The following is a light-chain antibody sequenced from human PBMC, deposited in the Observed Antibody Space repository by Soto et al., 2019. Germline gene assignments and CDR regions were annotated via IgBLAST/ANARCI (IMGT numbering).Light chain of an antibody. CDR3: QQYGSSGT. CDR1: QSVSSSY. Sequence: ETGLTQYPRTLSLSPGQRATLSCRASQSVSSSYLAWYQQKPGQAPRRLIYDASSRATGIPDRCGGRGSGTDFPLTSSRLEHEDSADYYCQQYGSSGTFGQGTKVDIK. CDR2: DAS. J-gene: IGKJ1*01. V-gene: IGKV3-20*01.